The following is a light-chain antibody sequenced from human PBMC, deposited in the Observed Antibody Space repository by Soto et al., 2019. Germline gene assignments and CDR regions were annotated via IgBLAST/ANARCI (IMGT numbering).Light chain of an antibody. CDR3: QQYNNWPQT. V-gene: IGKV3-15*01. CDR1: QTFNNN. Sequence: VMTQAPATLSVSPGEGATLSCRAGQTFNNNVAWYQLKDGQVPRLLIYGASTRATDIPARFSGSGSGTEFTLTISSLQSEDFAEYHCQQYNNWPQTFGQGTKVDI. J-gene: IGKJ1*01. CDR2: GAS.